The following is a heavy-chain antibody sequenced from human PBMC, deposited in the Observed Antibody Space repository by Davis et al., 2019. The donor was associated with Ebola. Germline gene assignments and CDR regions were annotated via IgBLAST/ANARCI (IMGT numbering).Heavy chain of an antibody. CDR3: AKSIVGATSY. Sequence: GGSLRLSCAASGFTFSSYGMHWVRQAPGKGLEWVAVISYDGSNKYYADSVKGRFTISRDNSKNTLYLQMNSLRAEDTAVYYCAKSIVGATSYWGQGTLVTVSS. CDR1: GFTFSSYG. CDR2: ISYDGSNK. D-gene: IGHD1-26*01. J-gene: IGHJ4*02. V-gene: IGHV3-30*18.